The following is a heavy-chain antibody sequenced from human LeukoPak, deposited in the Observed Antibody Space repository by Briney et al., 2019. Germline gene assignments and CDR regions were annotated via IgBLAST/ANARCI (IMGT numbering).Heavy chain of an antibody. CDR1: GFTFSSYG. J-gene: IGHJ4*02. V-gene: IGHV3-30*03. D-gene: IGHD3-3*01. CDR3: ARGDRITIFGVVIMVGGFDY. CDR2: ISYDGSNK. Sequence: AGGSLRLSCAASGFTFSSYGMHWVRQAPGKGLEWVAVISYDGSNKYYADSVKGRFTISRDNSKNTLYLQMNSLRAEDTAVYYCARGDRITIFGVVIMVGGFDYWGQGTLVTVSS.